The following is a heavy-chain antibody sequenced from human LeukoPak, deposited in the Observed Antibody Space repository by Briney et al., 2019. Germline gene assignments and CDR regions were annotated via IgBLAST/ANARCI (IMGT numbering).Heavy chain of an antibody. D-gene: IGHD6-19*01. CDR2: IYHSGST. CDR1: GYSISSGYY. J-gene: IGHJ5*02. Sequence: PSETLSLTCTVSGYSISSGYYWGWIRPPPGKGLEWIGSIYHSGSTYYNPSLKSRVTISVDTSKNQFSLKLSSVTAADTAVYYCARDFVAGLVAVAGTVVRVNNWFDPWGQGTLVTVSS. CDR3: ARDFVAGLVAVAGTVVRVNNWFDP. V-gene: IGHV4-38-2*02.